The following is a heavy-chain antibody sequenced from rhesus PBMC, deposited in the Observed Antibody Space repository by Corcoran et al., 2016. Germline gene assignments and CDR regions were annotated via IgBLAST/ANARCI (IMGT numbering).Heavy chain of an antibody. CDR2: IYGTSTST. CDR1: GGSISDSYR. D-gene: IGHD3-16*01. J-gene: IGHJ4*01. CDR3: ARALYYYSGTYYYYFDY. V-gene: IGHV4S10*01. Sequence: QVQLQESGPGVVKPSETLSLTCAVSGGSISDSYRWSWIRQPPGKGLEWIGYIYGTSTSTNYNPTLKIRVTSSKDTSKNQFSLQLTSVTAADTAVYYWARALYYYSGTYYYYFDYWGQGVLVTVSS.